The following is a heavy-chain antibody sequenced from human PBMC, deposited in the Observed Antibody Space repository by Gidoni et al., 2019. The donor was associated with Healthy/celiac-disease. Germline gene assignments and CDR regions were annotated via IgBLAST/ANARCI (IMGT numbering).Heavy chain of an antibody. J-gene: IGHJ2*01. CDR2: ISGSGCST. V-gene: IGHV3-23*01. CDR3: AKDSWGGSYPGGGQHWYFDL. D-gene: IGHD1-26*01. CDR1: GFTFSSYA. Sequence: EVQLLESGGGLVQPGGSLRLSCAASGFTFSSYAMSWVRQAPGKGLEWVSAISGSGCSTYYADSVKGRFTISRDNYKNTLYLQMNSLRAEDTAVYYCAKDSWGGSYPGGGQHWYFDLWGRGTLVTVSS.